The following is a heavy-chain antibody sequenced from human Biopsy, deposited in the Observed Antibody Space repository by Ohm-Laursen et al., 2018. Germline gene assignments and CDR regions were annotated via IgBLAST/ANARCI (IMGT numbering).Heavy chain of an antibody. V-gene: IGHV4-4*07. CDR1: GGLNSNYY. D-gene: IGHD2-15*01. J-gene: IGHJ4*02. CDR2: LYTSGDT. Sequence: GTLSLTCSVSGGLNSNYYWSWVRQSAGKGLEWIGRLYTSGDTNYNPSLKSRVNISADKSNNQFSLKLTSVTSADTAVYFCGNEVHGRDYWGLGALVTVSS. CDR3: GNEVHGRDY.